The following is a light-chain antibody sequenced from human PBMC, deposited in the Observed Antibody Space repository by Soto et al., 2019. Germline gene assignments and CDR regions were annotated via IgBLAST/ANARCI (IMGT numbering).Light chain of an antibody. J-gene: IGKJ1*01. CDR2: WAS. CDR3: QQFYSTPWT. V-gene: IGKV4-1*01. CDR1: QSVLYTSNSKNY. Sequence: DIVMTQSPDSLAVSLGGRATINCKSSQSVLYTSNSKNYLAWYQQKPGQPPKLLIYWASSRESGVPDRFSGSGSGTDFTLTISSLQAADVAVYYCQQFYSTPWTFGQGTKVEIK.